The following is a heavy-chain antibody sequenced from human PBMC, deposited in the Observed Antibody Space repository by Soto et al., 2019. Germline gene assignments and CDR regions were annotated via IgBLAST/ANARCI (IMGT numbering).Heavy chain of an antibody. D-gene: IGHD2-21*01. CDR1: GFTFSSYG. CDR3: AKSYYYFDS. J-gene: IGHJ4*02. V-gene: IGHV3-30*18. CDR2: ISYDGRDK. Sequence: PGGSLRLSCAASGFTFSSYGMHWVRQAPGKGLEWVALISYDGRDKYYADSVKGRLTISRDNSKNTLYLQMNSLRAEDTAVYYCAKSYYYFDSWGQGTLVTSPQ.